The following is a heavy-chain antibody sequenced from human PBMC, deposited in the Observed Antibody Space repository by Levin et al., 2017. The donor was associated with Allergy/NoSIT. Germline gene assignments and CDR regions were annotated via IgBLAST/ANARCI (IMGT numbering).Heavy chain of an antibody. CDR2: IIPILGIA. CDR3: ASSMVRGVIIHYYDYMDG. CDR1: GGTFSSYT. V-gene: IGHV1-69*02. D-gene: IGHD3-10*01. J-gene: IGHJ6*03. Sequence: KISCKASGGTFSSYTISWVRQAPGQGLEWMGRIIPILGIANYAQKFQGRVTITADKSTSTAYMELSSLRSEDTAVYYCASSMVRGVIIHYYDYMDGWGKGTTVTVSS.